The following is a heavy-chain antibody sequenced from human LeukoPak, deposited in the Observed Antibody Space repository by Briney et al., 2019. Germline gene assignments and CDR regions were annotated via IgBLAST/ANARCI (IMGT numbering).Heavy chain of an antibody. CDR1: GYSFTSYW. CDR3: ARSYDILTGYSFTSDYYYGMDV. V-gene: IGHV5-51*01. D-gene: IGHD3-9*01. J-gene: IGHJ6*02. CDR2: IYPGDSDT. Sequence: GESPKISCKGSGYSFTSYWIGWVRQMPGKGLEWMGIIYPGDSDTRYSPSFQGQVTISADKSISTAYLQWSSLKASDTAMYYCARSYDILTGYSFTSDYYYGMDVWGQGTTVTVSS.